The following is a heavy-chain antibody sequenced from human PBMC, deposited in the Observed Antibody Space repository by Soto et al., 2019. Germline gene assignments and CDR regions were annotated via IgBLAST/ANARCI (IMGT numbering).Heavy chain of an antibody. CDR3: TRHDPSSIAAAGAFDY. V-gene: IGHV3-73*01. CDR2: IRSKANSYAT. CDR1: GFTFSGSA. D-gene: IGHD6-13*01. Sequence: GGSLRLSCAASGFTFSGSAMHWVRQASGKGLEWVGRIRSKANSYATAYAASVKGRFTISRDDSKNTAYLQMNSLKTEDTAVYYCTRHDPSSIAAAGAFDYWGQGTLVTVS. J-gene: IGHJ4*02.